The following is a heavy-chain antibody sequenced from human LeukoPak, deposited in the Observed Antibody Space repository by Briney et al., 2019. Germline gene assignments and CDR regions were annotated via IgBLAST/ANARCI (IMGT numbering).Heavy chain of an antibody. CDR1: GGSFSGYY. D-gene: IGHD4-17*01. J-gene: IGHJ3*02. CDR3: ASWGIHDYGESDAFDI. V-gene: IGHV4-34*01. Sequence: KPSETLSLTCAVYGGSFSGYYWSWIRQPPGKGLEWIGEINHSGSTNYNPSLKSRVTISVDTSKNQFSLKLSSVTAADTAVYYCASWGIHDYGESDAFDIWGQGTMVTVSS. CDR2: INHSGST.